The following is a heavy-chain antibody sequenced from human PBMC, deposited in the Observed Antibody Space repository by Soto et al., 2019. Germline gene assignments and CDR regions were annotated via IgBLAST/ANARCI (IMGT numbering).Heavy chain of an antibody. CDR2: INPNSGGT. J-gene: IGHJ6*02. D-gene: IGHD3-9*01. Sequence: VKGSCRASGYTFTGYYMHWVRQAPGQGLAWMGWINPNSGGTNYAQKFQGMVTMTRDTSISTAYMELSRLRSDDTAMYYCARDKAYYDILTGYYTIYYYYGMDVWGQGTTVTVS. V-gene: IGHV1-2*02. CDR3: ARDKAYYDILTGYYTIYYYYGMDV. CDR1: GYTFTGYY.